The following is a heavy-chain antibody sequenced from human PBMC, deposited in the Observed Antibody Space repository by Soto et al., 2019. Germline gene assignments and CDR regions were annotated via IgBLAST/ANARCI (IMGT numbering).Heavy chain of an antibody. V-gene: IGHV4-61*01. CDR2: IYYSGST. Sequence: QVQLQESAPGLVKPSETLSLTCTVSGGSVSSGSYYWSWIRQPPGKVLAWIGYIYYSGSTNYTSSLKSRVTISVDTSKNQFSLKLGSVTAADTAVYYCARDMGVKGGRAGFDYWYQGTLVTVSS. J-gene: IGHJ4*02. D-gene: IGHD3-16*01. CDR1: GGSVSSGSYY. CDR3: ARDMGVKGGRAGFDY.